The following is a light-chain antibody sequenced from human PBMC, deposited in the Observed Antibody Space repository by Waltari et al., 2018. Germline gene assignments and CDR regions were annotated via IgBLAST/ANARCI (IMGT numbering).Light chain of an antibody. V-gene: IGKV1-39*01. CDR3: QQRYMPPPA. Sequence: DIQMTQSPSSLSASVGDSFTITCRASQSISSSLNWYQKKSGEAPKLSISAASGLQSGVPLRFSGSGSGTEFTLSCSSVQPEDFATYYCQQRYMPPPAFGQGAKVEIK. CDR2: AAS. CDR1: QSISSS. J-gene: IGKJ1*01.